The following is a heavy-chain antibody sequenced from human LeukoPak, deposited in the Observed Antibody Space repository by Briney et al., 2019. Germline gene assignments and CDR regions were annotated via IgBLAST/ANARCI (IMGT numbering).Heavy chain of an antibody. V-gene: IGHV3-30*18. J-gene: IGHJ4*02. D-gene: IGHD6-25*01. CDR1: GFTFSSYG. CDR3: AKFFAPSGGASGWTWTIDN. Sequence: GGSLRLSCAASGFTFSSYGMHWVRQAPGKGLEWVAVISYDGSNKYYADSVKGRFTISRDNSKNTLYLQMNSPRAEDTAVYYCAKFFAPSGGASGWTWTIDNWGQGTLVIVSS. CDR2: ISYDGSNK.